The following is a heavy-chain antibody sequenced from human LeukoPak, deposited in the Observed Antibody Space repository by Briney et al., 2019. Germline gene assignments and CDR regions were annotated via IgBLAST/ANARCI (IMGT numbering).Heavy chain of an antibody. CDR2: INHSGST. J-gene: IGHJ2*01. CDR1: GGSLSGSY. CDR3: ARGTIAVAGIGYFDL. Sequence: PETLSLTCVVYGGSLSGSYWSWIRPRPGRGLEWVGEINHSGSTNYNPSLKRRVTIIVDTSENQFSQKLSSVPAADTAVDYCARGTIAVAGIGYFDLWGRGTLVTVSS. V-gene: IGHV4-34*01. D-gene: IGHD6-19*01.